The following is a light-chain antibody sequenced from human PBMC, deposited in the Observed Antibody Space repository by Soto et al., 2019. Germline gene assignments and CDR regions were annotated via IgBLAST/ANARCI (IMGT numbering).Light chain of an antibody. CDR2: VAS. V-gene: IGKV1-9*01. Sequence: DIQLTQSPSFLSASVGDRVTITCRASQGISSYVAWYQQKPGKAPKLLIYVASTLQSGVPSRFSGSGSGTEFSLTISSLHPEDFATYYCQHLNGYPLTFGGGTKVEIK. CDR3: QHLNGYPLT. J-gene: IGKJ4*01. CDR1: QGISSY.